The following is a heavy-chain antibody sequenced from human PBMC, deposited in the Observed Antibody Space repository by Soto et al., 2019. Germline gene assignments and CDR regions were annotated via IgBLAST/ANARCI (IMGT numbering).Heavy chain of an antibody. V-gene: IGHV1-69*13. CDR3: ARGYCSGGNCYSGMDV. CDR1: GGTFSTHA. Sequence: SVKISCKASGGTFSTHAIIWVRQAPGHGLEWMGGIIPISGTTYYTQKFQGRVTITADEPTSTAFMELSSLKSDDTAVFYCARGYCSGGNCYSGMDVWGQGTMVTVSS. J-gene: IGHJ6*02. CDR2: IIPISGTT. D-gene: IGHD2-15*01.